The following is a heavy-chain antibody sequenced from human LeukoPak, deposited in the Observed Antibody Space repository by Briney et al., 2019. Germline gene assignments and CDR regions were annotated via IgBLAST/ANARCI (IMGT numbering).Heavy chain of an antibody. D-gene: IGHD1-1*01. V-gene: IGHV3-23*01. CDR3: VKEPPGHFDC. CDR1: GFTFSTYT. Sequence: GGSLRLSCAASGFTFSTYTMYWVRHPPGKRLEWVSIIGNNGGGIHYADSVKGRFTISRDNSKNTLYLQMNSLRAEETAVYYCVKEPPGHFDCWGQGTLVTVSS. J-gene: IGHJ4*02. CDR2: IGNNGGGI.